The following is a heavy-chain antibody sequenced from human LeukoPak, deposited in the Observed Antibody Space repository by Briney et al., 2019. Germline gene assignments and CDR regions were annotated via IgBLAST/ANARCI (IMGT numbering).Heavy chain of an antibody. Sequence: GGSLRLSCAASGFTFNTYGMHWVRQAPGKGLEWVARIWSDGTKEFYADSVKGRFTISRDNSKNTLYLQMNSLRVEDTAVYYCATEAYSSTLYFDYWGQGALVTVSS. V-gene: IGHV3-33*01. CDR3: ATEAYSSTLYFDY. CDR1: GFTFNTYG. D-gene: IGHD6-13*01. J-gene: IGHJ4*02. CDR2: IWSDGTKE.